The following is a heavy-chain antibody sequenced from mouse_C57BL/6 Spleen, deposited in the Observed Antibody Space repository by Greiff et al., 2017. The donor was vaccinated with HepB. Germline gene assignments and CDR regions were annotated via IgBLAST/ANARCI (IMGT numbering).Heavy chain of an antibody. J-gene: IGHJ4*01. Sequence: VQLRQSGAELVRPGASVKLSCTASGFNIKDYYMHWVKQRPEQGLEWIGRIDPEDGDTEYAPKFQGKATMTADTSSNTAYLQLSSLTSEDTAVYYCTTFTTVVAGAMDYWGQGTSVTVSS. CDR1: GFNIKDYY. CDR2: IDPEDGDT. V-gene: IGHV14-1*01. CDR3: TTFTTVVAGAMDY. D-gene: IGHD1-1*01.